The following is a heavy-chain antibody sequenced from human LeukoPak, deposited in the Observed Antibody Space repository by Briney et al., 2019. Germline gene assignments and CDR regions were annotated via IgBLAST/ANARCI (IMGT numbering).Heavy chain of an antibody. D-gene: IGHD2-15*01. CDR2: INPNSGGT. CDR1: GYTFTGYY. Sequence: ASVKVSCKASGYTFTGYYMHWVRQAPGQGLEWMGWINPNSGGTNYAQKFQGRVTMTRDTSISTAYMELSSLRSEDTAVYYCAALGYCSGGSCYRDPIYFDYWGQGTLVTVSS. V-gene: IGHV1-2*02. J-gene: IGHJ4*02. CDR3: AALGYCSGGSCYRDPIYFDY.